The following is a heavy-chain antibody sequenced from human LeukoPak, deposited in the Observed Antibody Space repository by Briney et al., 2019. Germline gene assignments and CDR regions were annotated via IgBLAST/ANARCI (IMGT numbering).Heavy chain of an antibody. Sequence: ASVKVSCKASGYTFTSYGISWVRQAPGQGLEWMGWISAYNGNTNYAQELQGRVTMTTDTSTSTAYMELRSLRSDDTAVYYCARLYYYDSSGPPIDAFDIWGQGTMVTVSS. D-gene: IGHD3-22*01. CDR3: ARLYYYDSSGPPIDAFDI. V-gene: IGHV1-18*01. CDR2: ISAYNGNT. CDR1: GYTFTSYG. J-gene: IGHJ3*02.